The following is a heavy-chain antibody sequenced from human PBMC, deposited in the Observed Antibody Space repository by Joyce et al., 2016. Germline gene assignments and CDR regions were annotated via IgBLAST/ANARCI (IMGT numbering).Heavy chain of an antibody. V-gene: IGHV3-30*18. CDR3: AKDFYGYGEIEAFDF. J-gene: IGHJ3*01. Sequence: QVQLVESGGGVVQPGRSLRLSCAASGFTFSSSAMHCVRQAPGKGLEWVAVISYDGSNKYYAHSVRGRSTISRDNSKYTLFLQLNSLRAEDTAVYYCAKDFYGYGEIEAFDFWGQGTMVTVSS. CDR1: GFTFSSSA. CDR2: ISYDGSNK. D-gene: IGHD5-18*01.